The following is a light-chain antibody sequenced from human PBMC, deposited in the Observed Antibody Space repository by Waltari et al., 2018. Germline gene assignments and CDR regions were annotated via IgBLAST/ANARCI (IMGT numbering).Light chain of an antibody. V-gene: IGKV3-15*01. CDR1: QRVNTN. CDR2: AAS. Sequence: VVTQSPATLSVSPGKTVPLSCRASQRVNTNLAWYQQKPGQAPRLPIFAASTRAPGIPSRFGGSGSGTEFTLTITSLQFEDVGVYFCQQYHKWPPGGFGGGTKVEIE. J-gene: IGKJ4*01. CDR3: QQYHKWPPGG.